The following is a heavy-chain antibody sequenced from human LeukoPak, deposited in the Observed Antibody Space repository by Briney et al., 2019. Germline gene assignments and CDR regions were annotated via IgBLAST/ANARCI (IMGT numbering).Heavy chain of an antibody. V-gene: IGHV3-23*01. CDR3: AKAPRDGYNYDFDY. CDR2: ISGGGGST. Sequence: PGGSLRLSCAASGFTFSSYGMHWVRQAPGKGLEWVSTISGGGGSTYYADSVKGRFTISRDNSKNTLYLQMNNLRAEDTAVYYCAKAPRDGYNYDFDYWGQGTLVTVSS. D-gene: IGHD5-24*01. J-gene: IGHJ4*02. CDR1: GFTFSSYG.